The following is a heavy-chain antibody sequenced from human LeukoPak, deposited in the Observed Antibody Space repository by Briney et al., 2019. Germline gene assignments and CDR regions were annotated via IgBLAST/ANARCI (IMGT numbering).Heavy chain of an antibody. Sequence: SETLSLTCTVSGGSISSGSYYWNWIRQPAGKGLEWIGRIYTSGSTNYNPSLKSRVTVSVDTSKNQFSLKVTSVTAADTALYYCARVVASTSIDAWGQGTLVTVST. D-gene: IGHD2-15*01. CDR2: IYTSGST. J-gene: IGHJ5*02. CDR1: GGSISSGSYY. V-gene: IGHV4-61*02. CDR3: ARVVASTSIDA.